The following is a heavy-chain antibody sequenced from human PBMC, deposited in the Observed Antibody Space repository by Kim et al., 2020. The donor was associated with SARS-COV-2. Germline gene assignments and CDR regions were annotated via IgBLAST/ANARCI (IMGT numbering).Heavy chain of an antibody. V-gene: IGHV1-2*06. Sequence: ASVKVSCKASGYTFTGYYMHWVRQAPGQGLEWMGRINPNSGDTNYAQKFQGRVTMTRDTSISTAYMELSRLRSDDTAVYYCARDGYSGGGDAFDIWGQGTMVTVSS. CDR3: ARDGYSGGGDAFDI. CDR1: GYTFTGYY. D-gene: IGHD6-19*01. CDR2: INPNSGDT. J-gene: IGHJ3*02.